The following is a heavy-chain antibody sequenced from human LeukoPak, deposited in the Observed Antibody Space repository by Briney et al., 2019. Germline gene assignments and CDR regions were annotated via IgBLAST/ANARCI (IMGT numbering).Heavy chain of an antibody. V-gene: IGHV5-51*01. CDR1: GYNFTIYW. J-gene: IGHJ1*01. D-gene: IGHD6-19*01. CDR2: IYPGDSDT. Sequence: GESLKISCKGSGYNFTIYWIGWVRQMPRKGLEWMGVIYPGDSDTRYSPSFQGQVTISVDKSNSTAYLQWSSLKASDTAMYYCARRDYTSGRTYFHHWGQGTLVTVAS. CDR3: ARRDYTSGRTYFHH.